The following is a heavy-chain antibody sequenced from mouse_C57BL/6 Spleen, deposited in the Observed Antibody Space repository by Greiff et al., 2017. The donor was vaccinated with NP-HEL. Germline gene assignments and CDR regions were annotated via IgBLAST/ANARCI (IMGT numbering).Heavy chain of an antibody. Sequence: EVLLVESGGGLVKPGGSLKLSCAASGFTFSDYGMHWVRQAPEKGLEWVAYISSGSSTIYYADTVKGRFTISRDNAKNTLFLQMTSLRSEDTAMYYCARSDYDAMDYWGQGTAVTVSS. CDR3: ARSDYDAMDY. CDR1: GFTFSDYG. J-gene: IGHJ4*01. CDR2: ISSGSSTI. V-gene: IGHV5-17*01.